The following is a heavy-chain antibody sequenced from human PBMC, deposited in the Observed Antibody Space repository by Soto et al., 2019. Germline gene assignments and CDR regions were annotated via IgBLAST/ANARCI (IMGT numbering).Heavy chain of an antibody. CDR2: IWYDGSNK. V-gene: IGHV3-33*01. D-gene: IGHD1-26*01. CDR1: GFTFSSYG. J-gene: IGHJ4*02. Sequence: QVQLVESGGGVVQPGRSLRLSCAASGFTFSSYGMHWVRQAPGKGLEWVAVIWYDGSNKYYADSVKGRFTISRDNSKNTLYLQMNSLRAEDTAVYYCARDTIVGATHFDYWGQGTLVTVSS. CDR3: ARDTIVGATHFDY.